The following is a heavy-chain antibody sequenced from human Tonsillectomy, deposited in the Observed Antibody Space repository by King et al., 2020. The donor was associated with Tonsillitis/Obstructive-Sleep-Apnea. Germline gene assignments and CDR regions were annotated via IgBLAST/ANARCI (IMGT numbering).Heavy chain of an antibody. CDR3: ARDVDYCISTSCYKCFDP. D-gene: IGHD2-2*02. V-gene: IGHV4-61*02. J-gene: IGHJ5*02. Sequence: YRSWIRQPAGKGLEWIGRIYTSGSINYNPSLKSRVTISIDTSKNQFSLKLSAVTAADTAVYYCARDVDYCISTSCYKCFDPWGQGTLVTVSS. CDR2: IYTSGSI. CDR1: Y.